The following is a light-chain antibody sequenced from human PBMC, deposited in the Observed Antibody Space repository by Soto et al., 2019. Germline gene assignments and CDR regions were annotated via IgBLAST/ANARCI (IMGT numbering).Light chain of an antibody. CDR1: SSDVGGYNY. J-gene: IGLJ1*01. V-gene: IGLV2-8*01. Sequence: QSVLTQPPSASGSPGQSVTISCTGTSSDVGGYNYVSWYQQHPGKAPKLMIYEVSKRPSGVPDRFSGSKSGNTASLTISGLQADDEGDYYCSSYTSSSTYVFGSGTKLTVL. CDR3: SSYTSSSTYV. CDR2: EVS.